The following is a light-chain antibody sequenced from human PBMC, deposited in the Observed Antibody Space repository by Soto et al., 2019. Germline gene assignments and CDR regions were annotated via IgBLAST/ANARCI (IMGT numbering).Light chain of an antibody. J-gene: IGLJ1*01. CDR3: CSNAGNSAYV. CDR2: EGS. V-gene: IGLV2-23*01. CDR1: SSDVGSYNL. Sequence: QSVLTQPASVSGSPGQSITISCTGTSSDVGSYNLVSWYQQHPGKAPKLMIYEGSKRPSGVSNRFSGSKSGNTASLTISGLQAEDEADYYYCSNAGNSAYVFGIGTQLTVL.